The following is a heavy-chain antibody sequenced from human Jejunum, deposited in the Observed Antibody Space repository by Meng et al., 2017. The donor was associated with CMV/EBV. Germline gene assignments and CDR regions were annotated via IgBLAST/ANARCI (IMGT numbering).Heavy chain of an antibody. V-gene: IGHV3-73*01. CDR3: TSLSILGVVTTDY. CDR2: IRTKANNYAT. Sequence: SGFTFSGSAMHWVRQASGKGMEWVGRIRTKANNYATAYAASVKGRFTISRDDSKNTAYPQMNSLKTEDTAVYYCTSLSILGVVTTDYWGQGTLVTVSS. D-gene: IGHD3-3*01. J-gene: IGHJ4*02. CDR1: GFTFSGSA.